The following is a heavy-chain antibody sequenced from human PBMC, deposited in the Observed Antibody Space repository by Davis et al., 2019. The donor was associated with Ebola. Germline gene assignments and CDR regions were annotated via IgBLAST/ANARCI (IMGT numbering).Heavy chain of an antibody. Sequence: GGSLRLSCAASGFTFRAYGMHRVRQAPGTGLEWVSVIYTDGRTDYADSVKGRFTISRDNSKNPLYLQMNGLIAEDTAVYYCARPVMTALTTGEYCGQGTLVAVSS. CDR3: ARPVMTALTTGEY. J-gene: IGHJ4*02. CDR1: GFTFRAYG. D-gene: IGHD1-1*01. CDR2: IYTDGRT. V-gene: IGHV3-NL1*01.